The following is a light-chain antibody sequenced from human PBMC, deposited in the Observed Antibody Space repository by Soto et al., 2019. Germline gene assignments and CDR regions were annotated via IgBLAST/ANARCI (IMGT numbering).Light chain of an antibody. CDR3: QQRSNWPWT. V-gene: IGKV3-11*01. CDR1: QSIINS. CDR2: DAS. J-gene: IGKJ1*01. Sequence: EIVLTQSPATLSLSPGERATLSCRASQSIINSLAWYQQKPGQTPRLLIHDASNRATGIPARFSGSRSGTDFTLTISNLEPEDFAVYYCQQRSNWPWTFGQGTKVEIK.